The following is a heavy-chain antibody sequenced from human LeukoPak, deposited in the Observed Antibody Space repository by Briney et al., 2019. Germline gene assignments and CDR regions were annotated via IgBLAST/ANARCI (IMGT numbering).Heavy chain of an antibody. V-gene: IGHV3-23*01. Sequence: GGSLRLSCAASGFTFSNYAMSWVRQAPGKGLEWVSAISGSGGSTYYADSVKGRFTISRDNSKNTLYLQMNSLRAEDTAVYYCAKPTNYYDSSGYYYFDYGGQGTLVTVSS. CDR1: GFTFSNYA. J-gene: IGHJ4*02. CDR2: ISGSGGST. CDR3: AKPTNYYDSSGYYYFDY. D-gene: IGHD3-22*01.